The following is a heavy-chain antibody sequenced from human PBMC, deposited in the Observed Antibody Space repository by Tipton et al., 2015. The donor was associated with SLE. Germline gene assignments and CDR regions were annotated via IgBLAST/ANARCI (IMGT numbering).Heavy chain of an antibody. CDR3: AGTLIAAAGTGQYYYYYGMHV. J-gene: IGHJ6*02. CDR2: ISSSSSYI. Sequence: SLRLSCAASGFTFSSYSMNWVRQAPGKGLEWVSSISSSSSYIYYADSVKGRFTISRDNAKNSLYLQMNSLRAEDTAVYYCAGTLIAAAGTGQYYYYYGMHVWGQGTTVTVSS. CDR1: GFTFSSYS. D-gene: IGHD6-13*01. V-gene: IGHV3-21*01.